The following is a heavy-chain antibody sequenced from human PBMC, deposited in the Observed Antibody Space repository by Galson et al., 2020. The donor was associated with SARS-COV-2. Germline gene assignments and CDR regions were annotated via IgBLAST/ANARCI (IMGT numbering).Heavy chain of an antibody. V-gene: IGHV3-48*03. J-gene: IGHJ4*02. CDR1: GFTFSDYE. Sequence: GESLKISCAASGFTFSDYEMNWIRQAPGKGLEWVSYIGASGSSIYYADPVKGRFTISRDNAKNSLYLQLNSLRAADTAVYYCARGWRYGVTDYWGQGTLVTVSS. CDR2: IGASGSSI. D-gene: IGHD3-10*01. CDR3: ARGWRYGVTDY.